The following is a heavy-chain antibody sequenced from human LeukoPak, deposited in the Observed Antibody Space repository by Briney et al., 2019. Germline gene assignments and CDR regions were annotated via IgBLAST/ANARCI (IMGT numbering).Heavy chain of an antibody. V-gene: IGHV4-59*02. D-gene: IGHD3-10*01. CDR1: GGSVSNYY. CDR3: ARVKGREGSTVIIDY. CDR2: ISHSGSV. Sequence: SETLSLTCTVSGGSVSNYYWSWIRQSPGKGLEWIGYISHSGSVNYNPSLKSRVTMSVDTSKNQFSLKLSSVTAADTAVYYCARVKGREGSTVIIDYWGQGALVTVSS. J-gene: IGHJ4*02.